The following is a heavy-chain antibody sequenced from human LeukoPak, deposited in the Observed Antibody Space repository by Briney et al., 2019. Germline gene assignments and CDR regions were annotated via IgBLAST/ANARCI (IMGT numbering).Heavy chain of an antibody. CDR2: IYYSGST. CDR1: GGSISSGDYY. J-gene: IGHJ3*02. CDR3: ARERQWEPTTSDAFDI. V-gene: IGHV4-30-4*01. D-gene: IGHD1-26*01. Sequence: SQTLSLTCTVSGGSISSGDYYWSWIRQPPGKGLEWIGYIYYSGSTYYNPSLKSRVTMSVDTSKNQFSLKLSSVTAADTAVYYCARERQWEPTTSDAFDIWGQGTMVTVPS.